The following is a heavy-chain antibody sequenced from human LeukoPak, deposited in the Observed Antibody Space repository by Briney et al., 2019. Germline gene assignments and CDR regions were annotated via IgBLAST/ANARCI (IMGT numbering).Heavy chain of an antibody. V-gene: IGHV4-39*07. Sequence: PSETLSLTCTVSGGSISSSSYYWGWIRQPPGKGLEWIVSIYYSGSTYYNPSLKSRVTISVDTSKNQFSLKLSSVTAADTAVYYCARVRGPRHTYSDYWGQGTLVTVSS. CDR3: ARVRGPRHTYSDY. D-gene: IGHD5-18*01. CDR2: IYYSGST. J-gene: IGHJ4*02. CDR1: GGSISSSSYY.